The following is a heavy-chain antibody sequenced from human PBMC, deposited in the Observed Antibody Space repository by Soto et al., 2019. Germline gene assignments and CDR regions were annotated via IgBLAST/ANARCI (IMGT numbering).Heavy chain of an antibody. Sequence: ASVKVSCKASGYTFTIYGISWVRQAPGQGLEWMGWISAYNGNTNYAQKLQGRVTMTTDTSTSTAYMELRSLRSDDTAVYYCARDGYGVVVYYYGMDVWGQGTTVTV. D-gene: IGHD2-15*01. CDR3: ARDGYGVVVYYYGMDV. CDR1: GYTFTIYG. CDR2: ISAYNGNT. V-gene: IGHV1-18*01. J-gene: IGHJ6*02.